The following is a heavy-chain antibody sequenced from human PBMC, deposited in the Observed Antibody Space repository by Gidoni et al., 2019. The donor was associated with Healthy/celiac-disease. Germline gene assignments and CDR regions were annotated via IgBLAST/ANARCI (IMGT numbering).Heavy chain of an antibody. D-gene: IGHD2-2*01. J-gene: IGHJ6*03. CDR3: AKDPRYCSSTSCRGYYYYYMDV. CDR1: GFTFSSYA. CDR2: ISGSGGST. V-gene: IGHV3-23*01. Sequence: EVQLLESGGGLVQHGGSLRLSCAASGFTFSSYAMSWVRQAPGKGLEWVSAISGSGGSTDYADSVKGRFTISRDNSKNTLYLQMNSLRAEDTAVYYCAKDPRYCSSTSCRGYYYYYMDVWGKGTTVTVSS.